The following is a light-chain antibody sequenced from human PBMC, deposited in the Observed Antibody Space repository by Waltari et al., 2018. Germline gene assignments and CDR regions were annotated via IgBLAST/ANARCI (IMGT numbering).Light chain of an antibody. CDR1: QNIASN. V-gene: IGKV3-15*01. CDR3: QHYNSWPPEYT. Sequence: EMVMTQSPATLSVSPGETATLSCRASQNIASNLAWYQQKPGQSPRLLIYVASTRASGAPARFSGTGSGTEFTLAISSIQSEDLAVYYCQHYNSWPPEYTFGQGTKLEIK. CDR2: VAS. J-gene: IGKJ2*01.